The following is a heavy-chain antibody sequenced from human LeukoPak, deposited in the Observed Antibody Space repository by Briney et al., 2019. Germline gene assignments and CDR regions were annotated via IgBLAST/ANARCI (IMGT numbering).Heavy chain of an antibody. CDR1: GYSFSSHW. CDR3: ARRGEVNYDILTGSPIQHYYFDY. V-gene: IGHV5-51*01. D-gene: IGHD3-9*01. CDR2: IYPGDSDT. J-gene: IGHJ4*02. Sequence: GESLKISCKGSGYSFSSHWIGWVRQMPGKGLEWMGIIYPGDSDTRYRPSFQGQVTISADKSINTAYLQWSSLKASDTAMYYCARRGEVNYDILTGSPIQHYYFDYWGQGTLVTVSS.